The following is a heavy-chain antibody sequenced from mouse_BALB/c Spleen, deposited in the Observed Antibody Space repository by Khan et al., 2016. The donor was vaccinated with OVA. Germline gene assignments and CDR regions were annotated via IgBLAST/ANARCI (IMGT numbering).Heavy chain of an antibody. V-gene: IGHV5-6-5*01. J-gene: IGHJ3*01. CDR1: GFTFSNYA. CDR3: ARDYWFAY. CDR2: ISSGDST. Sequence: EVELVESGGGLVKPGGSLKLSCAASGFTFSNYAMSWVRQSPEKRLEWVASISSGDSTYYPDSGKGRFTISRDNARNILYLQMSSLRSEDTAMYYCARDYWFAYWGQGTLVTVSA.